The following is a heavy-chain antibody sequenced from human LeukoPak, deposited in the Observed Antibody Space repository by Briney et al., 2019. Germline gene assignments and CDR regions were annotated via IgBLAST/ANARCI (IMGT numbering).Heavy chain of an antibody. CDR1: GFTFSSYW. V-gene: IGHV3-7*01. J-gene: IGHJ4*02. CDR2: IKQDGSEK. D-gene: IGHD3-22*01. Sequence: GGSLRLSCAASGFTFSSYWMSWVRQAPGKGLEWVANIKQDGSEKYYVDSVKGRFTISRDNAKNSLYLQMNSLRAEDTAVYYCARDAYYDSSGYTKNFDYWGQGTLVTASS. CDR3: ARDAYYDSSGYTKNFDY.